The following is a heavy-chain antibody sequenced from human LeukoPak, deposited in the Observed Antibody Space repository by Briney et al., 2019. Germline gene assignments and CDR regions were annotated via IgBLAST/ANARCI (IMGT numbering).Heavy chain of an antibody. Sequence: PRGSLRLSCAASGFNFRDHVMSWVRQAPGTGLEWVSSITTGRQITYYADSVKGRFTISRDNSKNTLYLQMNSLRDEDTAIYYCAKDVTWGQGILVTVSS. V-gene: IGHV3-23*01. CDR3: AKDVT. CDR1: GFNFRDHV. J-gene: IGHJ5*02. CDR2: ITTGRQIT.